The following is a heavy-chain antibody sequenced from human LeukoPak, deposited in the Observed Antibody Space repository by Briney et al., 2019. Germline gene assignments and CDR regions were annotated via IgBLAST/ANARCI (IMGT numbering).Heavy chain of an antibody. V-gene: IGHV3-49*04. D-gene: IGHD3/OR15-3a*01. CDR1: GFIFGGYT. J-gene: IGHJ6*02. CDR3: TRGSRTYYYYGMDV. CDR2: IRSKAYGGTT. Sequence: PGGSLRLSCPASGFIFGGYTMNWVRQAPGKGLEWVGFIRSKAYGGTTEYAASVKGRFTISRDDSKSIAYLQMNSLKTEDTAVYYCTRGSRTYYYYGMDVWGQGTTVTVSS.